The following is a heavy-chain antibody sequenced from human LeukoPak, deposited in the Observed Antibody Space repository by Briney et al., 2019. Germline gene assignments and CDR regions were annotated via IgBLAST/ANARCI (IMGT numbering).Heavy chain of an antibody. Sequence: SETLSLTCTVSGGSISFGTYYWSWIRQPAGKGLEWIGRISTSGSTIYNPSLKSRVTISVDTSKNQFSLKLSSVTAADTAVYYCARGRRIPITMVRGVRDFDYWGQGTLVTVSS. V-gene: IGHV4-61*02. CDR2: ISTSGST. CDR3: ARGRRIPITMVRGVRDFDY. D-gene: IGHD3-10*01. CDR1: GGSISFGTYY. J-gene: IGHJ4*02.